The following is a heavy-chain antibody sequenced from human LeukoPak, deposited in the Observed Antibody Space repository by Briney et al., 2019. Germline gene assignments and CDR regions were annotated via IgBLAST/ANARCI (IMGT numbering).Heavy chain of an antibody. D-gene: IGHD2-15*01. J-gene: IGHJ4*02. CDR1: GFTFSSYA. V-gene: IGHV3-23*01. CDR2: ITVSGSDT. CDR3: AKGTEGYCSGTICYPFDY. Sequence: PGGALRLSCEASGFTFSSYAMNSVRQVPGKGLEGVSSITVSGSDTYFLDSVKRRFTISRDNSKNTLYLQLNSVRAEDTAVYYCAKGTEGYCSGTICYPFDYWGRGTLVTVSS.